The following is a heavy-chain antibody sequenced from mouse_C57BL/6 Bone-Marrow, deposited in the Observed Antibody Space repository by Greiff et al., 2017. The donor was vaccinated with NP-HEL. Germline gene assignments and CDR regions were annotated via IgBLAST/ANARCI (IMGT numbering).Heavy chain of an antibody. D-gene: IGHD2-1*01. CDR1: GFSLTSYG. CDR2: IWSGGST. J-gene: IGHJ3*01. Sequence: QVQLKQSGPGLVQPSQSLSITCTVSGFSLTSYGVHWVRQSPGKGLEWLGVIWSGGSTDYNAAFISRLSISKDNSKSQVFFKRNSLQADDTAIYYCARNEGNPAWFAYWGQGTLVTVAA. CDR3: ARNEGNPAWFAY. V-gene: IGHV2-2*01.